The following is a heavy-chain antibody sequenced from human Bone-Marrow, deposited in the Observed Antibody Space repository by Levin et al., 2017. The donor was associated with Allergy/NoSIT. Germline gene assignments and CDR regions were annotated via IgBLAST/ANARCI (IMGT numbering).Heavy chain of an antibody. Sequence: TASETLSLTCSLSGGSISSSTNSYWGWIRQPPGKGLEWIGNIFYSGNTYYNPSLKSRVTISVDTSKNQFSLKLYSVTAADTAVYYCARFDFWSGYYDYWGQGTLVTVSS. V-gene: IGHV4-39*07. CDR3: ARFDFWSGYYDY. CDR2: IFYSGNT. CDR1: GGSISSSTNSY. J-gene: IGHJ4*02. D-gene: IGHD3-3*01.